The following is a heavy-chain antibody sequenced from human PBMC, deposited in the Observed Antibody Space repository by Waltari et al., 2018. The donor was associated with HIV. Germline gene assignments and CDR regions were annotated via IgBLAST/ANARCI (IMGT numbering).Heavy chain of an antibody. V-gene: IGHV3-48*01. CDR2: ISSSSSTR. CDR3: AREAHHYYDSSGYSRPFDY. Sequence: EVQLVESGGGLVQPGGSLRLSCAASGFTFSSYSMNWVRRAPGKVLEWVSNISSSSSTRYYADSVKGRFTISRDNAKNSLYLQMNSLRAEDTAVYYCAREAHHYYDSSGYSRPFDYWCQGTLVTVSS. D-gene: IGHD3-22*01. J-gene: IGHJ4*02. CDR1: GFTFSSYS.